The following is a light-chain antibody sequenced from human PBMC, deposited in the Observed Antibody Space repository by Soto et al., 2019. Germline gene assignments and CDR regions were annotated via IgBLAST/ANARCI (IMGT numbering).Light chain of an antibody. CDR3: CSSVGGPIWV. CDR2: EVN. CDR1: SSDVGSYNR. V-gene: IGLV2-23*02. J-gene: IGLJ3*02. Sequence: QSALTQPASVSGSPGQSITISCTGNSSDVGSYNRVSWYQPHPGKAPTLMIYEVNKRPSGVSNRFSGSKSGNTASLTISGSQAEDEADYYCCSSVGGPIWVFGGGTKLTVL.